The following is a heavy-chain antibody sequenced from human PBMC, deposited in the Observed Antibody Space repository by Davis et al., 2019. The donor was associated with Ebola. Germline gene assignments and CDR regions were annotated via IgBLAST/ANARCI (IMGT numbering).Heavy chain of an antibody. J-gene: IGHJ6*02. CDR2: IIPIFGTA. CDR3: ASNPLTRLLGPEPYGMDV. D-gene: IGHD1-14*01. CDR1: GYTFTSYG. V-gene: IGHV1-69*13. Sequence: SVKVSCKASGYTFTSYGISWVRQAPGQGLEWMGGIIPIFGTANYARKFQGRVTITADESTSTAYMELSSLRSEDTAVYYCASNPLTRLLGPEPYGMDVWGQGTTVTVSS.